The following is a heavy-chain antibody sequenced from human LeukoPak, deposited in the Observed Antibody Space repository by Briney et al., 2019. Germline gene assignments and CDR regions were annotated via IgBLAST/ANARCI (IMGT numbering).Heavy chain of an antibody. Sequence: GESLKISCKGSGYSFTSYWIGWVRQMPGKGLEWMGIIYPGDSDTRYSPSFQGQVTISADKSISTAYLQWSSLKASETAMYYCARPRTAGSGYDGFDIWGQGTVVTVSS. CDR3: ARPRTAGSGYDGFDI. CDR2: IYPGDSDT. CDR1: GYSFTSYW. V-gene: IGHV5-51*01. J-gene: IGHJ3*02. D-gene: IGHD3-10*01.